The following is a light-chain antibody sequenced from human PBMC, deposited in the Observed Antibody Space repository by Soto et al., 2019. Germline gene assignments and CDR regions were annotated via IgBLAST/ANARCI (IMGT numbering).Light chain of an antibody. CDR2: DAS. CDR1: QSISTW. Sequence: DIQMTQSPSTLSASVGDRVTITCRASQSISTWLAWYQQKPGKAPKLLIYDASTLESGVPSRFSGRGSGTEFTLSISSLQPDDFATYYCQQYNYYWTFGQGTKVDIK. V-gene: IGKV1-5*01. CDR3: QQYNYYWT. J-gene: IGKJ1*01.